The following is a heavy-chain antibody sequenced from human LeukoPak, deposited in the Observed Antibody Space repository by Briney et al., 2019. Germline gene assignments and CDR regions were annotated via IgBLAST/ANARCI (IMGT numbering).Heavy chain of an antibody. J-gene: IGHJ3*02. D-gene: IGHD2-21*02. Sequence: GESLQISCKGSGYSFTSYWIGWVRQLPGKGLEWMGIIYPGDSDTRYSPSFQGQVTISADKSISTAYLQWSSLKASDTAMYYCARMMCGGDCYSRGAFDIWGQGTMVTVSS. V-gene: IGHV5-51*01. CDR2: IYPGDSDT. CDR3: ARMMCGGDCYSRGAFDI. CDR1: GYSFTSYW.